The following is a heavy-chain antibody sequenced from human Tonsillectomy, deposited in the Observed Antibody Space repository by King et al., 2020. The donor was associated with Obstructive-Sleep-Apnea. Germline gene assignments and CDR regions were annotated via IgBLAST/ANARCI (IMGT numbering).Heavy chain of an antibody. Sequence: VQLVESGGGLVQPGGSLRLSCAASGFAFSDHYMDWVRQAPGKGLEWVGRSRNKVNSYTTDYAASLRGRFTISREDSKNSLYLQMNSLKAEDTAVYYCAASTVTTAPLFDPWGQGTLVTVSS. CDR1: GFAFSDHY. CDR2: SRNKVNSYTT. CDR3: AASTVTTAPLFDP. V-gene: IGHV3-72*01. D-gene: IGHD4-11*01. J-gene: IGHJ5*02.